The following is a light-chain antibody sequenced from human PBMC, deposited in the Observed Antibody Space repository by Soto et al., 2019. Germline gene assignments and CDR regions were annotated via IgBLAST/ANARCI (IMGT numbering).Light chain of an antibody. Sequence: EIVMTQSSLSLPVTPGEPASISCRSSQSLLQSNGYNCLDWYLQKPGQSPQLLIYLGSNRASGVPDRFSGSGSGTEFTLKISRVEAEDVGVYYCMQALQSPLTFGGGTKVEIK. CDR2: LGS. CDR3: MQALQSPLT. V-gene: IGKV2-28*01. J-gene: IGKJ4*01. CDR1: QSLLQSNGYNC.